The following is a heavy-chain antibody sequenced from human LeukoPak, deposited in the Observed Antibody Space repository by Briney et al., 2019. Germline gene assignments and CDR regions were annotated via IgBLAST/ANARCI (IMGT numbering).Heavy chain of an antibody. CDR1: GGTFSSYA. CDR2: IIPIFGTA. D-gene: IGHD3-9*01. Sequence: GASVKVSCKASGGTFSSYAISWVRQAPGQGLEWMGGIIPIFGTANYAQKFQGRVTITADESTSTAYMELSSLRSEDTAVYYCARDGSNDILTGIDYWGQGTLVTVSS. J-gene: IGHJ4*02. CDR3: ARDGSNDILTGIDY. V-gene: IGHV1-69*13.